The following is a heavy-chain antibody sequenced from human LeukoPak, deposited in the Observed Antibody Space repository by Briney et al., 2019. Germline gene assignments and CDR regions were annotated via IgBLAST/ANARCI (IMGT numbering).Heavy chain of an antibody. V-gene: IGHV4-59*01. J-gene: IGHJ4*02. CDR3: ASLVVPAAQFDY. CDR2: IYYSGST. CDR1: GGSISSYY. D-gene: IGHD2-2*01. Sequence: SETLSLTCTVSGGSISSYYWSWIRQPPGKGLEWIGYIYYSGSTNYNPSLKSRVTISVDTSKNQFSLKLSSVTAADTAVYYCASLVVPAAQFDYWGQGTLVTVSS.